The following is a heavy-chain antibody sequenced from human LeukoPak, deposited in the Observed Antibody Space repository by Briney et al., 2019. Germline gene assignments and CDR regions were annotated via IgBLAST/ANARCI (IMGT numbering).Heavy chain of an antibody. CDR2: INPSGGST. CDR3: ARDGRVATTQGYYYYYMDV. D-gene: IGHD5-12*01. CDR1: GYTFTSYY. V-gene: IGHV1-46*01. J-gene: IGHJ6*03. Sequence: ASVKVSCKASGYTFTSYYMHWVRQAPGQGLEWMGIINPSGGSTSYAQKFQDRVTMTRDTSTSTVYMELSSLRSEDTAVYYCARDGRVATTQGYYYYYMDVWGKGTTVTISS.